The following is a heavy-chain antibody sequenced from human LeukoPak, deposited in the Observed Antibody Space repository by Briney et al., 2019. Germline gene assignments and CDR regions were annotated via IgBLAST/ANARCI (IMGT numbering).Heavy chain of an antibody. CDR2: INPNSGDT. Sequence: ASVKVSCKASRYTFTGYFLHWVRRAPGQGFEWMGWINPNSGDTSYTQTFQGRVTMTRDTSISTAYMELSSLRSDDTAVYYCARAQSLTAPAGTFANSWGQGTLVTVSS. V-gene: IGHV1-2*02. CDR1: RYTFTGYF. CDR3: ARAQSLTAPAGTFANS. J-gene: IGHJ4*02. D-gene: IGHD6-13*01.